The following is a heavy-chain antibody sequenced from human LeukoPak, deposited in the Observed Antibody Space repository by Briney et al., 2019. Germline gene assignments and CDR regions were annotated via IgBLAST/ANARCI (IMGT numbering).Heavy chain of an antibody. V-gene: IGHV3-20*04. CDR3: ARDRSGTAMPSYYFDY. Sequence: GGSLRLSCAASGLTFDDYGTSWVRQAPGKGLEWASGINWNGGSTGYADSVKGRFTISRDNAKNSLYLQMNSLRAEDTALYYCARDRSGTAMPSYYFDYWGQGTLVTVSS. CDR1: GLTFDDYG. J-gene: IGHJ4*02. CDR2: INWNGGST. D-gene: IGHD5-18*01.